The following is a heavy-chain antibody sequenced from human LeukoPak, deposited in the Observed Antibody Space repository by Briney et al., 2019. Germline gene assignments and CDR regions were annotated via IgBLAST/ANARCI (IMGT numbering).Heavy chain of an antibody. CDR1: GFTFDDYA. Sequence: QAGGSLRLSCAASGFTFDDYAMHWVRQAPGKGLEWVSGISWNSGSIGYADSVKGRFTISRDNAKNSLYLQMNSLRAEDTALYYCAKDFSAGQVVAATYFDYWGQGTLVTVSS. D-gene: IGHD2-15*01. CDR2: ISWNSGSI. CDR3: AKDFSAGQVVAATYFDY. J-gene: IGHJ4*02. V-gene: IGHV3-9*01.